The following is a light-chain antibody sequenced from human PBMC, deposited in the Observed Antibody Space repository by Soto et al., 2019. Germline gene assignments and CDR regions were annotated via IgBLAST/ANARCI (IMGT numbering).Light chain of an antibody. J-gene: IGLJ1*01. Sequence: QSALTQPPSASGSPGQSVTNSCTGTSSDVGAYNYVSWYQQLPGKAPKLIIYEVSKRPSGVPDRFSGSKSGNTASLTVSGLQAEDEADYYCTSYAGTYSFFYVFGTGTKVTVL. V-gene: IGLV2-8*01. CDR1: SSDVGAYNY. CDR2: EVS. CDR3: TSYAGTYSFFYV.